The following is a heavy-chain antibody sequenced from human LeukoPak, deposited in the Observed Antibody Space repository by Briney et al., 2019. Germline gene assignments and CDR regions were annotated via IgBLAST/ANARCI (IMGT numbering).Heavy chain of an antibody. CDR3: AKPITMVRGVIIGDAFDI. Sequence: TGGSLRLSCAASGFTFSSYAMSWVRQAPGKGLEWVSAISGSGGSTYYADSVKGRFTISRDNSKNTLYLQMNSLRAEDTAVYYCAKPITMVRGVIIGDAFDIWGQGTMVTVSS. D-gene: IGHD3-10*01. V-gene: IGHV3-23*01. CDR1: GFTFSSYA. CDR2: ISGSGGST. J-gene: IGHJ3*02.